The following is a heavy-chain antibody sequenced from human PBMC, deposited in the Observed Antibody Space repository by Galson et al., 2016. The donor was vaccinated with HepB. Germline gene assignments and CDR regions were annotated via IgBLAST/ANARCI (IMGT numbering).Heavy chain of an antibody. J-gene: IGHJ4*02. V-gene: IGHV1-69*06. D-gene: IGHD3-10*01. CDR1: GDTFGSHG. CDR2: IIPITGTT. Sequence: SVKVSCKASGDTFGSHGINWVRQAPGQGLEWIGGIIPITGTTTYAQKFQGTVRITADKSTDTAYMELSGLKSEDTAVYYCATAFSFSAGVYFDNWGQGSLVTVSS. CDR3: ATAFSFSAGVYFDN.